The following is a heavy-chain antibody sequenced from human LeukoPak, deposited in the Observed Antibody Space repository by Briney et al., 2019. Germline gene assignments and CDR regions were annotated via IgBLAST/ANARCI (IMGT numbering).Heavy chain of an antibody. D-gene: IGHD5-18*01. CDR1: GFTFSRYS. V-gene: IGHV3-21*04. CDR2: ITTSSSYI. J-gene: IGHJ4*02. CDR3: AQDRAYIQFYF. Sequence: GGSLRLSCAASGFTFSRYSLNWVRQAPGKGLEWVSSITTSSSYIYYADSVKGRFTISRDNSKNTVYLQVNSLRAEDTALYYCAQDRAYIQFYFWGQGTLVTVSS.